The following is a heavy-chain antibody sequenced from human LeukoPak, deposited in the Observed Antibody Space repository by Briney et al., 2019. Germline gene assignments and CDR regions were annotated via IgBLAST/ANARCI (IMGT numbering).Heavy chain of an antibody. J-gene: IGHJ4*02. V-gene: IGHV4-38-2*02. CDR2: INHGGST. CDR1: GYSISSGYY. Sequence: SETLSLTCTVSGYSISSGYYWGWVRQPPGKGLEWIGSINHGGSTFYNPSLTSRVTMSVDTSNSHFSLHVSSVTAADTAVYYCARAVYCTSGGCYKTDYFDSWGQGTLATVSS. CDR3: ARAVYCTSGGCYKTDYFDS. D-gene: IGHD2-2*02.